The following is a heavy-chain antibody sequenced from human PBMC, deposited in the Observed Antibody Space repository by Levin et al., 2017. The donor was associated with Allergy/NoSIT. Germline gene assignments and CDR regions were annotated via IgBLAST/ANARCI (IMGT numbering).Heavy chain of an antibody. V-gene: IGHV3-21*01. D-gene: IGHD3-9*01. CDR1: GFTFSSYS. CDR2: ISSSSSYI. CDR3: ARDRAKYYDILTGSYGMDV. Sequence: GGSLRLSCAASGFTFSSYSMNWVRQAPGKGLEWVSSISSSSSYIYYADSVKGRFTISRDNAKNSLYLQMNSLRAEDTAVYYCARDRAKYYDILTGSYGMDVWGQGTTVTVSS. J-gene: IGHJ6*02.